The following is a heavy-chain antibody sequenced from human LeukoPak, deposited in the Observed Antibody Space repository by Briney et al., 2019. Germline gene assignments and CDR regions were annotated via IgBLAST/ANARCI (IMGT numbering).Heavy chain of an antibody. D-gene: IGHD2-21*02. V-gene: IGHV3-15*01. J-gene: IGHJ4*02. CDR3: TTRVVTTNDF. CDR2: ILTTGESATTDYGTT. CDR1: GFTFNKVW. Sequence: GSLRLSCAASGFTFNKVWMNWVRQAPGKGLEWVGRILTTGESATTDYGTTDYATPVKGRFTISRDDSKNTLYLQMNSLKTEDTAVYYCTTRVVTTNDFWGQGILVTLSS.